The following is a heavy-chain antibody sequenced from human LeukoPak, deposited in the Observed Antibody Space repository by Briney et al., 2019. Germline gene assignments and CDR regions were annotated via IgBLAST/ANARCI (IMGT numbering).Heavy chain of an antibody. CDR1: GYSFTSYY. J-gene: IGHJ4*02. CDR2: INPSGGST. CDR3: ARGLYNGNY. D-gene: IGHD1-26*01. V-gene: IGHV1-46*01. Sequence: ASVKVSCKASGYSFTSYYMHWARQAPGQGLVWMGVINPSGGSTSYAQKFQGRVTMTRDTSTSTVYMELSSLRSGDTAVYYCARGLYNGNYWGQGTLVTVSS.